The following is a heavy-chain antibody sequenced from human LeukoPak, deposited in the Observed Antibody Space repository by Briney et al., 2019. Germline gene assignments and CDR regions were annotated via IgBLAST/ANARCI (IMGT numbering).Heavy chain of an antibody. J-gene: IGHJ4*02. V-gene: IGHV4-4*07. CDR1: GGSISNYF. CDR3: ARNVRGGSTYLDY. Sequence: SETLSLTCTVSGGSISNYFWTWLRQPATEGPEWIGRIYSSGTTNYNPSLKSRVTMSVDTSKNQFSLKLSSVTAADTAVYFCARNVRGGSTYLDYWGQGTLVTVSS. D-gene: IGHD3-16*01. CDR2: IYSSGTT.